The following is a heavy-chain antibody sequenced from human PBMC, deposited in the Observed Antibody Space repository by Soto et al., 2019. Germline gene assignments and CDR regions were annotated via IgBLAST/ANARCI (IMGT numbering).Heavy chain of an antibody. CDR1: GGSITSSFY. D-gene: IGHD6-13*01. V-gene: IGHV4-39*01. Sequence: QLQLQESGPGLVKPSETLSLSCTVSGGSITSSFYWGWIRQPPGKGLEWIGSIYGTGNTYYNPSLKGRVTIPADTSKNQFSLNLISVTAADTAVYYCRSSSRYSTDVWGQGATVTVSS. CDR2: IYGTGNT. CDR3: RSSSRYSTDV. J-gene: IGHJ6*02.